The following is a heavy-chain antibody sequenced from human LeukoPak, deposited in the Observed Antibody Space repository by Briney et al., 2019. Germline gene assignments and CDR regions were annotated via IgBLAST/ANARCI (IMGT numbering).Heavy chain of an antibody. CDR2: INHSGST. CDR3: ARGRGYCSSTSCYKYYYYMDV. CDR1: GGSFSGYY. J-gene: IGHJ6*03. V-gene: IGHV4-34*01. D-gene: IGHD2-2*02. Sequence: NPSETLSLTCAVYGGSFSGYYWSWIRQPPGKGLEWIGEINHSGSTNYNPSLKSRVTISVDTSKNQFSLKLSSVTAADTAVYYCARGRGYCSSTSCYKYYYYMDVWGKGTTATVSS.